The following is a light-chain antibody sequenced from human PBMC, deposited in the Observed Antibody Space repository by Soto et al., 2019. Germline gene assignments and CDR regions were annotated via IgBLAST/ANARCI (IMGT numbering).Light chain of an antibody. J-gene: IGKJ1*01. V-gene: IGKV1-39*01. CDR1: QDVRAY. CDR3: QQTFFVPRT. Sequence: DVQMTQSPSSLSASVGDRVTITCRASQDVRAYLNWYQQKPGKAPKLLIYEASTLEDGVPSRFSGRGYGTDFSLTISSLQPTDFATYYWQQTFFVPRTFGQGTKVEI. CDR2: EAS.